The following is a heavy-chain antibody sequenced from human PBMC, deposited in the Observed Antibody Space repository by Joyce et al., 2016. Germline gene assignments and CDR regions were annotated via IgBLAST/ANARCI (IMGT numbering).Heavy chain of an antibody. CDR1: GFTVNSNY. J-gene: IGHJ4*02. D-gene: IGHD2/OR15-2a*01. CDR2: FYNIGTT. V-gene: IGHV3-66*01. Sequence: VQLVESGGGLVQPGGSLRLSCAASGFTVNSNYMSWVRQAPGKGLEWVSVFYNIGTTFYEGSVKGRFTISRDSSKNTLYLQMNSLRTEDKAVYYCARDLTDISTDYPPNRFDDWGLGTLVTVSS. CDR3: ARDLTDISTDYPPNRFDD.